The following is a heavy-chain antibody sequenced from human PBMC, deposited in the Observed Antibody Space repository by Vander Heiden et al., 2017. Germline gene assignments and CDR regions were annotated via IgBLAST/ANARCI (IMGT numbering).Heavy chain of an antibody. CDR1: GFTFSNAW. J-gene: IGHJ6*02. Sequence: EVQLVESGGGLVKPGGSLRLSCAASGFTFSNAWMNWVRQAPGKGLEWVGRMKSKTDGGTTDYAAPVKGRFTISRDDSKNTLYLQMNSLKTEDTAVYYCTTSTAAPYYYYYGMDVWGQGTTVTVSS. CDR3: TTSTAAPYYYYYGMDV. V-gene: IGHV3-15*07. D-gene: IGHD6-13*01. CDR2: MKSKTDGGTT.